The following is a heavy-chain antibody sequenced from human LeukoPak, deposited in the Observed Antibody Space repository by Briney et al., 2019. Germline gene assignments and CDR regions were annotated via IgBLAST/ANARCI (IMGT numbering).Heavy chain of an antibody. J-gene: IGHJ2*01. CDR2: INPNSGGT. D-gene: IGHD5-12*01. Sequence: GASVKVSCKTSGYTFTGYYMHWVRQAPGQGLEWMGWINPNSGGTNSAQKFQGRVTMTRDTSISTAYMELSRLRSDDTAVYYCARDRVVVGYSGYENYWYFDLRGRGTLVTVSS. CDR1: GYTFTGYY. V-gene: IGHV1-2*02. CDR3: ARDRVVVGYSGYENYWYFDL.